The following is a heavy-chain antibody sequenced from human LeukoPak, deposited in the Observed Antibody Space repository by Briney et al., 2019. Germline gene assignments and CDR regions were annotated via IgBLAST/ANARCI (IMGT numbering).Heavy chain of an antibody. D-gene: IGHD6-13*01. J-gene: IGHJ4*02. CDR1: GFTFSDYS. Sequence: GGSLRLSCAASGFTFSDYSMSWIRQAPGKGLEWISYISDSSSYTSYADSVKGRFTISRDNAKNSLYLQMNSLRADDTAVYFCSRCQYNSSPDYWGQGTLVTVSS. CDR2: ISDSSSYT. V-gene: IGHV3-11*03. CDR3: SRCQYNSSPDY.